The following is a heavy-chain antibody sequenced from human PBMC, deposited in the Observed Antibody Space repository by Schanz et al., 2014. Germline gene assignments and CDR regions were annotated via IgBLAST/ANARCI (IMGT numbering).Heavy chain of an antibody. CDR1: GFTFRDYY. J-gene: IGHJ6*02. CDR3: ATDVDDMRGYGSWYCLADCMDV. Sequence: QVQLVESGGGLVKPGGSLRLSCAASGFTFRDYYMSWIRQAPGKGLEWVSDISSGSSYANYADSVKGRFTISRDNAKNSLYLQMNDLRAEDTAVYYCATDVDDMRGYGSWYCLADCMDVWGQGTTVTVSS. V-gene: IGHV3-11*05. CDR2: ISSGSSYA. D-gene: IGHD3-10*01.